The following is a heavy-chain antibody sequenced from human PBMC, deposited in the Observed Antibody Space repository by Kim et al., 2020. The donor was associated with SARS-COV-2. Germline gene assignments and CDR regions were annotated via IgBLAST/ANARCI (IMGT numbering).Heavy chain of an antibody. CDR3: AKVTHCGYYGSGSPDFDY. Sequence: GGSLRLSCAASGFTFSSYAMSWVRQAPGKGLEWVSAISGSGGSTYYADSVNGRFTISRENSKNTLYPQMNSQRAEDTAVYYCAKVTHCGYYGSGSPDFDYWGQGTLVTVSS. CDR2: ISGSGGST. J-gene: IGHJ4*02. D-gene: IGHD3-10*01. CDR1: GFTFSSYA. V-gene: IGHV3-23*01.